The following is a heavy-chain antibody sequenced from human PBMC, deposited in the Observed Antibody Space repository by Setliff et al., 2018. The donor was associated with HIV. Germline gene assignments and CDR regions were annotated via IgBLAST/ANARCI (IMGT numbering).Heavy chain of an antibody. CDR3: ATLTNFDH. CDR2: IYPADSHT. D-gene: IGHD7-27*01. Sequence: GESLKISCKGFGYSFTNYWIGWVRQMPGKGLEWMGIIYPADSHTSYRPSFQGHVTISADRSISTAYLQWSSLKASDTAMYYCATLTNFDHWGQGAQVTVSS. CDR1: GYSFTNYW. J-gene: IGHJ4*02. V-gene: IGHV5-51*01.